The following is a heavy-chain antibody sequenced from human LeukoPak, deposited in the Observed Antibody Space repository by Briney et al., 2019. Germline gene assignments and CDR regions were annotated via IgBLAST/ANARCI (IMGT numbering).Heavy chain of an antibody. V-gene: IGHV4-30-2*01. CDR3: ARGRRQLVFPDAFDI. J-gene: IGHJ3*02. Sequence: SETLSLTCAVSGGSISSGGYSWSWIRQPPGKGLEWIGYIYHSGSTYYNPSLKSRVTISVDRSKNQFSLKLSSVTAADTAVYYCARGRRQLVFPDAFDIWGQGTMVTVSS. CDR1: GGSISSGGYS. D-gene: IGHD6-13*01. CDR2: IYHSGST.